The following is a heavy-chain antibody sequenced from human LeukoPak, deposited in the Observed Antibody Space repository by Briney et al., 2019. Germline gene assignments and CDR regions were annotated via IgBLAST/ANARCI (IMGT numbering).Heavy chain of an antibody. J-gene: IGHJ6*04. CDR2: IYYSGST. CDR1: GGSISSGDYY. D-gene: IGHD3-10*01. V-gene: IGHV4-30-4*01. Sequence: SETLSLTCTVSGGSISSGDYYWSWIRQPPGKGLEWIGYIYYSGSTYYNPSLKGRVTISVDTSKNQFSLKLSSVTAADTAVYYCARGSTMVRWGGNYYYYGMDVWGKGTTVTVSS. CDR3: ARGSTMVRWGGNYYYYGMDV.